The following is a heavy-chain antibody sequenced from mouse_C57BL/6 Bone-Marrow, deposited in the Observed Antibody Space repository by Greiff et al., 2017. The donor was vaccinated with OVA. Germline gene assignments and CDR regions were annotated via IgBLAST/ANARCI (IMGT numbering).Heavy chain of an antibody. J-gene: IGHJ3*01. D-gene: IGHD1-1*01. CDR1: GFTFSNYW. V-gene: IGHV6-3*01. CDR2: IRLKSDNYAT. Sequence: EVKLVESGGGLVQPGGSMKLSCVASGFTFSNYWMNWVRQSPEKGLEWVAQIRLKSDNYATHYAESVKGRFTISRDDSKSSVYLQMNNLRAEDTGIYYCTEFYGSSYAVWFAYWGQGTLVTVSA. CDR3: TEFYGSSYAVWFAY.